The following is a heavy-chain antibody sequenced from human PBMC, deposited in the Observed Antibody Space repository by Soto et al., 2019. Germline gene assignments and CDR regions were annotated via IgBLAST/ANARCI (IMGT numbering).Heavy chain of an antibody. D-gene: IGHD3-16*02. CDR2: IYYSGST. CDR3: AKNVVDRGVDF. J-gene: IGHJ4*02. Sequence: PSETLSLTCTVSGGSISSYYWSWIRQPPGKGLEWIGSIYYSGSTNYNPSLKSRVTISVDTSKNPLSLQMNSLRAEDTAVYYCAKNVVDRGVDFWGQGTLVTVSS. V-gene: IGHV4-59*08. CDR1: GGSISSYY.